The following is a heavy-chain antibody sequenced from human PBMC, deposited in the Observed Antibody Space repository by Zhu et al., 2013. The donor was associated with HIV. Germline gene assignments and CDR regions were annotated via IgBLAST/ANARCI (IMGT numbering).Heavy chain of an antibody. D-gene: IGHD2-15*01. CDR1: GDTFSTSA. Sequence: QVQLVQSGAEVKRPGSSVRVSCKASGDTFSTSAVNWVRQAPGQGLEWMGWINPNSGGTKYEQKFQGRVTMTRDTSISTAYMDMSSLTSDDTAVYFCARDRLGRGGDGSCWHYWGQGTLVTVSS. J-gene: IGHJ4*02. V-gene: IGHV1-2*02. CDR3: ARDRLGRGGDGSCWHY. CDR2: INPNSGGT.